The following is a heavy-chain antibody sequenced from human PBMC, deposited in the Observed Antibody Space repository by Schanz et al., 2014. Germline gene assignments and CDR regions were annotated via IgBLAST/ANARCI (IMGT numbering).Heavy chain of an antibody. Sequence: VQLVESGGGVVQPGRSLRLSCTASGFTFSTHAMSWVRQAPGKGLEWVSSISSGGGSTYYADSVKGRFTISRDNSKNTLYLQMNSLRAEDTAVYYCAKGRFGELSAFDIWGQGTMVTVSS. CDR1: GFTFSTHA. V-gene: IGHV3-23*04. CDR3: AKGRFGELSAFDI. CDR2: ISSGGGST. D-gene: IGHD3-10*01. J-gene: IGHJ3*02.